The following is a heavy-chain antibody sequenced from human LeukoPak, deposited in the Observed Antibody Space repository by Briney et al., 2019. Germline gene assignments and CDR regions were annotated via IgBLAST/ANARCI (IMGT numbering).Heavy chain of an antibody. Sequence: SETLSLTCAVSGGSISSSNWWSWVRQPPGKGLELIGEIYHSGSTNYNPSLKSRVTISVDKSKNQFSLKLSSVTAADTAVYYCATTTGYSFAFDIWGQGTMVTVSS. J-gene: IGHJ3*02. CDR2: IYHSGST. V-gene: IGHV4-4*02. CDR1: GGSISSSNW. CDR3: ATTTGYSFAFDI. D-gene: IGHD2-15*01.